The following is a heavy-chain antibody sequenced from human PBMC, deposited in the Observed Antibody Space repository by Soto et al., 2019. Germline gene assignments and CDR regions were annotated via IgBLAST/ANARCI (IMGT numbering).Heavy chain of an antibody. J-gene: IGHJ6*02. CDR3: ASESYSDYYYYGMDV. CDR2: ISYDGSNK. Sequence: PGGSLRLSCAASGFTSSSYAMHWVRQAPGKGLEWVAVISYDGSNKYYADSVKGRFTISRDNSKNTLYLQMNSLRAEDTAVYYCASESYSDYYYYGMDVWGQGTTVTVSS. V-gene: IGHV3-30-3*01. D-gene: IGHD4-4*01. CDR1: GFTSSSYA.